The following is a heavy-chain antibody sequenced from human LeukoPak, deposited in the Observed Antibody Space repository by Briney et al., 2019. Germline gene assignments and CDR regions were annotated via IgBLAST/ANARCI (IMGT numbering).Heavy chain of an antibody. CDR1: GFTFSSYA. CDR3: ARERSSGYYPKPLDY. D-gene: IGHD3-22*01. CDR2: ISYDGSNK. Sequence: QPGGSLRLSCAASGFTFSSYAMHWVRQAPGKGLEWVAVISYDGSNKYYADSVKGRFTISRDNSKNTLYLQMNSLRAEDTAVYYCARERSSGYYPKPLDYWGQGTLVTASS. J-gene: IGHJ4*02. V-gene: IGHV3-30*04.